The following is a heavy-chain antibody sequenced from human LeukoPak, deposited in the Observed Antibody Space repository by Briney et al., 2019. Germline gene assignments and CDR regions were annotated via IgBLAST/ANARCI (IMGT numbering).Heavy chain of an antibody. V-gene: IGHV3-23*01. CDR2: ISGSGAST. CDR1: GFTFSNYA. J-gene: IGHJ5*02. CDR3: AKVGQLSGDPLNWFDP. D-gene: IGHD3-10*01. Sequence: GGSLRLSCAASGFTFSNYAMNWVRQAPGKGLEWVSAISGSGASTYYADSVKGRFTISRDSSKNTLYLQMNSLRAEDTAVYYCAKVGQLSGDPLNWFDPWGQGTLVTVSS.